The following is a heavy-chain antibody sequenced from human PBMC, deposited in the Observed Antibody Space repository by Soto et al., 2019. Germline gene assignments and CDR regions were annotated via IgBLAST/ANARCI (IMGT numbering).Heavy chain of an antibody. Sequence: HPGGSLRLSCAASGFTFDDYTMHWVRQAPGKGLEWVSLISWDGGSTYYADSVKGRFTISRDNSKNSLYLQMNSLRTEDTALYYCAKGQEDRIAASYSRYYYYGMDVWGQGTTVTVSS. CDR1: GFTFDDYT. J-gene: IGHJ6*02. CDR2: ISWDGGST. V-gene: IGHV3-43*01. D-gene: IGHD6-13*01. CDR3: AKGQEDRIAASYSRYYYYGMDV.